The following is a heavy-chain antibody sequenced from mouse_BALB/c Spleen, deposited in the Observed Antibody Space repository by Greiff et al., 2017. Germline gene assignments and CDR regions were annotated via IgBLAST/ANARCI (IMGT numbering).Heavy chain of an antibody. D-gene: IGHD2-14*01. CDR2: IDPANGNT. Sequence: VQLQQSGAELVKPGASVKLSCTASGFNIKDTYMHWVKQRPEQGLEWIGRIDPANGNTKYDPKFQGKATITADTSSNTAYLQLSSLTSEDTAVYYCARERGGYDDYWYFDVWGAGTTVTVSS. J-gene: IGHJ1*01. CDR1: GFNIKDTY. CDR3: ARERGGYDDYWYFDV. V-gene: IGHV14-3*02.